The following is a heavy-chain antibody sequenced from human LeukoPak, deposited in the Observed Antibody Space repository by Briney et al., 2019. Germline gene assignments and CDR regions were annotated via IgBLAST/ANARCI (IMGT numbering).Heavy chain of an antibody. V-gene: IGHV3-21*01. Sequence: GGSLRLSCAASGFTFSSYSMNWVRQAPGEGLEWVSSISSSSSYIYYADSVKGRFTISRDNAKNSLYLQMNSLRAEDTAVYYCARDCTNGVCFRFDPWGQGTLVTVSS. CDR1: GFTFSSYS. CDR3: ARDCTNGVCFRFDP. CDR2: ISSSSSYI. J-gene: IGHJ5*02. D-gene: IGHD2-8*01.